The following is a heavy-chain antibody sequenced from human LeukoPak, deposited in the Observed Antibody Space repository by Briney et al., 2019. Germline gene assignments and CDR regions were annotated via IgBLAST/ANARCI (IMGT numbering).Heavy chain of an antibody. V-gene: IGHV3-7*01. Sequence: GGSLRLSCAASGFTFSSYWMSWVRQAPGKGLEWVSNIKQDGSEKYYVDSVKGRFTTSRDNAKNSLYLQMNSLRAEDTAVYYCARGPLLWFGGDNWFDPWGQGTLVTVSS. CDR2: IKQDGSEK. CDR3: ARGPLLWFGGDNWFDP. D-gene: IGHD3-10*01. J-gene: IGHJ5*02. CDR1: GFTFSSYW.